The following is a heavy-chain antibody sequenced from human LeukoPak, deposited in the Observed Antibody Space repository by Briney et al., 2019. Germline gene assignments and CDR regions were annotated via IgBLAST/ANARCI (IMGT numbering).Heavy chain of an antibody. CDR1: GYTFTGYY. CDR2: INPTGGST. Sequence: ASVKVSCKASGYTFTGYYMHWVRQGPGQGLEWMGIINPTGGSTSYAQKFQGRVTLTRDMSTSTVYMELSSLRSEDTAVYYCASLTNGLYFDYWGQGTLVTVSS. CDR3: ASLTNGLYFDY. D-gene: IGHD2-8*01. V-gene: IGHV1-46*01. J-gene: IGHJ4*02.